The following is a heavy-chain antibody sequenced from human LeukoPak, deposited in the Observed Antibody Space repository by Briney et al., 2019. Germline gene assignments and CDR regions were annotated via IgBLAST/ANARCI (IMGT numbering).Heavy chain of an antibody. CDR2: IIPIFGTA. J-gene: IGHJ4*02. Sequence: ASVKVSCKASGGTLNSFVISWVRQAPGQGLEWMGGIIPIFGTANYAQKFQGRVTITADKSTSTAYMELSSLRSEDTAVYYCARAGGDSSGYFDYWGQGTLVTVSS. CDR1: GGTLNSFV. V-gene: IGHV1-69*06. CDR3: ARAGGDSSGYFDY. D-gene: IGHD3-22*01.